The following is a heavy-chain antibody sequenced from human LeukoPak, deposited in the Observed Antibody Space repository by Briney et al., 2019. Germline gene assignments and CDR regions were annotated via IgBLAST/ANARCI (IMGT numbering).Heavy chain of an antibody. D-gene: IGHD3-22*01. CDR2: ISSSSSYI. Sequence: PGGSLRLSCAASGFTFSSYSMNWVRQAPGKGLEWVSSISSSSSYIYYADSVKGRFTISRDNAKNSLYLQMNSLRAEDTAVYYCAREPEDYDSSGYFDYWGQGTLVTVSS. CDR1: GFTFSSYS. CDR3: AREPEDYDSSGYFDY. V-gene: IGHV3-21*01. J-gene: IGHJ4*02.